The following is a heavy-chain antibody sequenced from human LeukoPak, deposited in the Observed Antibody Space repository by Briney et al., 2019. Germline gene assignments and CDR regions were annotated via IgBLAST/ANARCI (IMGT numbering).Heavy chain of an antibody. CDR2: INHSGST. CDR3: ARGPHRSSGWPQPIF. V-gene: IGHV4-34*01. J-gene: IGHJ3*01. Sequence: LETLSLTCAVYGGSFSGYYWSWIRQPPGKGLEWIGEINHSGSTNYNPSLKSRVTISVDTSKNQFSLKLSSVTAADTAVYYCARGPHRSSGWPQPIFWGQGTMVTVSS. CDR1: GGSFSGYY. D-gene: IGHD6-19*01.